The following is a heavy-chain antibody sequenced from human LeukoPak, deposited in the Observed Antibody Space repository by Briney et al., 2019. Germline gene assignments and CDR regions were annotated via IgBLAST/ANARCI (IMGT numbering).Heavy chain of an antibody. CDR3: AKDSRRVGALRI. V-gene: IGHV3-9*01. D-gene: IGHD1-26*01. Sequence: GGSLRLSCAASGFTFDDYAMHWVRQAPGKGLEWVSGISWNSGSIGYADSVKGRFTISRDNAKNSLYLQMNSLRAEDTALYYCAKDSRRVGALRIWGQGTMVTVSS. CDR2: ISWNSGSI. J-gene: IGHJ3*02. CDR1: GFTFDDYA.